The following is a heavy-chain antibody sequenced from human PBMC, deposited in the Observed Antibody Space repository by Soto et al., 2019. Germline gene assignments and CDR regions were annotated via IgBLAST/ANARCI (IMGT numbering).Heavy chain of an antibody. J-gene: IGHJ6*02. CDR3: ARNYYYDSSSGMDV. Sequence: GGSLRLSCAASGFTFSSYSMNWVRQAPGKGLEWVSYISSSSSTIYYADSVKGRFTISRDNAKNSLYLQMNSLRDEETAVYYCARNYYYDSSSGMDVWGQGTTVTVSS. V-gene: IGHV3-48*02. CDR2: ISSSSSTI. CDR1: GFTFSSYS. D-gene: IGHD3-22*01.